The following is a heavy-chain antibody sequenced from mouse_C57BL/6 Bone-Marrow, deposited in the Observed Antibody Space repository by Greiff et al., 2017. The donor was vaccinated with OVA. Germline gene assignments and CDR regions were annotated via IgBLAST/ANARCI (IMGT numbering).Heavy chain of an antibody. J-gene: IGHJ3*01. D-gene: IGHD2-13*01. CDR3: ASGEMGSWFAY. CDR1: GFTFSSYA. V-gene: IGHV5-4*01. CDR2: ISDGGSYT. Sequence: EVQGVESGGGLVKPGGSLKLSCAASGFTFSSYAMSWVRQTPEKRLEWVATISDGGSYTYYPDNVKGRFTISRDNAKNNLYLQMSHLKSEDTAMYYCASGEMGSWFAYWGQGTLVTVSA.